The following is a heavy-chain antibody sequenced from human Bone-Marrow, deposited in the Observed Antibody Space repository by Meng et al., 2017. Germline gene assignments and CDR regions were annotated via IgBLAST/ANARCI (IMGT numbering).Heavy chain of an antibody. Sequence: EVQLVESGGGLVKPGGSLRLSCAGSGFTFSNAWMTWVRQAPGKGLEWIGRMKSNVDGGTVDYAAALKGRFFISRDDSKNMFYLQMNSLKSEDTAVYYCTGHIDYWGHGTLVTVFS. V-gene: IGHV3-15*01. J-gene: IGHJ4*01. CDR1: GFTFSNAW. CDR2: MKSNVDGGTV. CDR3: TGHIDY.